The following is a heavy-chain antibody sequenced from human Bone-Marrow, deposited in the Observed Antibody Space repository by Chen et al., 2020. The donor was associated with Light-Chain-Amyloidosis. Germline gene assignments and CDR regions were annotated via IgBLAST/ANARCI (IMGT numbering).Heavy chain of an antibody. CDR1: GYTFPNYW. Sequence: EVQLEQSGPEEKKPGESLKISCKGSGYTFPNYWIGWVRQMPGKGLEWMGVIYPEDTDARDSPSFEGQVTSSADKSITTAYLQWRSLKASDTAMYYCARRRDGYNFDYWGQGTLVTVSS. V-gene: IGHV5-51*01. J-gene: IGHJ4*02. D-gene: IGHD5-12*01. CDR2: IYPEDTDA. CDR3: ARRRDGYNFDY.